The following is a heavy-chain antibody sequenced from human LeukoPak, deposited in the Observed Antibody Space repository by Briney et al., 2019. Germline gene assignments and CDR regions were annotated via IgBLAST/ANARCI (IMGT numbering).Heavy chain of an antibody. D-gene: IGHD3-10*01. CDR3: ARAGAWQIDP. Sequence: SETLSLTCTVSGDSISRYYWTWIRQPPGRGLEWIGHVFYSGSTSYKPSLKSRVTISVDRSKNQFSLRLTSVTAADTAVYYCARAGAWQIDPWGQGTLVTVSS. CDR2: VFYSGST. J-gene: IGHJ5*02. V-gene: IGHV4-59*12. CDR1: GDSISRYY.